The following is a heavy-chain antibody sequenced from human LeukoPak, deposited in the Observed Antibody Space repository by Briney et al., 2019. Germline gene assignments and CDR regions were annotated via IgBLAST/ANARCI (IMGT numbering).Heavy chain of an antibody. Sequence: PSETLSLTCTVSGGSISSYYWSWIRQPPGKGLEWIGYIYYSGSTNYNPSLKSRVTISVDTSKNQFSLKLSSVTAADTAVYYCARDGDSSGVAKYWGQGTLVTVSS. CDR3: ARDGDSSGVAKY. D-gene: IGHD5-24*01. V-gene: IGHV4-59*01. J-gene: IGHJ4*02. CDR1: GGSISSYY. CDR2: IYYSGST.